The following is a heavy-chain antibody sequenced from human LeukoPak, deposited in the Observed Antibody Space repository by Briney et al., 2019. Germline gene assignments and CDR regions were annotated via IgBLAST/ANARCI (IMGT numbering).Heavy chain of an antibody. D-gene: IGHD3-3*01. CDR1: GGSISSSSYY. CDR3: ARHGEGADYDFSSGYYLAARFDP. V-gene: IGHV4-39*01. CDR2: IYYSGST. Sequence: SETLSLTCTVSGGSISSSSYYWGWLRQPPGTGLEWLRSIYYSGSTYYNPSLKSRVTISGDTSKNQFSLKLSAVTAADTAVYYCARHGEGADYDFSSGYYLAARFDPWGQGTLVTVSS. J-gene: IGHJ5*02.